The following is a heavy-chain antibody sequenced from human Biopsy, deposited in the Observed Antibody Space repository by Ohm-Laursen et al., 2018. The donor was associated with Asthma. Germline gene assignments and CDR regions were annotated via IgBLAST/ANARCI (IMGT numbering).Heavy chain of an antibody. CDR3: ARAVSSSSYWYFDL. V-gene: IGHV4-39*02. Sequence: SDTLSLTCIVSGDAMSTSGSYWGWIRQSPGKGLEWIGSIYHSGRTYYNPSLESRVTISADTSKNHFSLKVTSVTAADTAVYYCARAVSSSSYWYFDLWGRGDLVTVSS. CDR2: IYHSGRT. J-gene: IGHJ2*01. D-gene: IGHD6-6*01. CDR1: GDAMSTSGSY.